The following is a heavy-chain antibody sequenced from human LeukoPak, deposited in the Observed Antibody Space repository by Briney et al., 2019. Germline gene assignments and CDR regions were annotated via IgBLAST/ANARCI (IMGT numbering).Heavy chain of an antibody. D-gene: IGHD4-17*01. CDR1: GFTFSSYG. V-gene: IGHV3-30*18. CDR3: AKDGGFYGENLDY. J-gene: IGHJ4*02. Sequence: PGGSLRLSCAASGFTFSSYGMHWVRQAPGKGLEWVAVISYDGSSKYYADSVKGRFTISRDNSKNTLFLQMNRLRADDTAVFYCAKDGGFYGENLDYWGQGTLVTVPS. CDR2: ISYDGSSK.